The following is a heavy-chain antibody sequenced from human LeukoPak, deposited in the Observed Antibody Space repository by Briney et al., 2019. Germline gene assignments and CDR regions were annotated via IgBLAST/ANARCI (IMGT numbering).Heavy chain of an antibody. J-gene: IGHJ3*02. CDR1: GGTFSSYA. Sequence: ASVKVSCKASGGTFSSYAISWVRQAPGQGLEWMGGIIPIFGTANYAQKFQGRVMITADESTSTAYMELSSLRSEDTAVYYCALGKGHNDAFDIWGQGTMVTVSS. CDR3: ALGKGHNDAFDI. CDR2: IIPIFGTA. V-gene: IGHV1-69*13. D-gene: IGHD7-27*01.